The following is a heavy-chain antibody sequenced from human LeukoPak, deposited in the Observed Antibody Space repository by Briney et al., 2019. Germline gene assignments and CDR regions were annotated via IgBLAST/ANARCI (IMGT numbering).Heavy chain of an antibody. J-gene: IGHJ4*02. CDR2: ISGYNGNT. V-gene: IGHV1-18*01. D-gene: IGHD5-12*01. CDR3: ARVAGAYSGYARYFDY. Sequence: ASAKVSCKASGYTLTSYGISWVRQAPGQGLEWMGWISGYNGNTNYAQNLQGRVTMTTDTSTGTAYMELRSLRSDDTAVYYCARVAGAYSGYARYFDYWGQGTLVTVSS. CDR1: GYTLTSYG.